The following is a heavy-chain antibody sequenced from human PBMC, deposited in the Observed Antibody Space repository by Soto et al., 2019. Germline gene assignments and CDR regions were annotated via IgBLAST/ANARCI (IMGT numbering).Heavy chain of an antibody. CDR2: IIPIFGTA. Sequence: GASVKVSCKASGGTFSSYAISWVRQAPGQGLEWMGGIIPIFGTANYAQKFQGRVTITADESTSTAYMELSSLRSEDTAVYYCARDWRIGYCSSTSDPGDVWFDAWGQGTLVAVSS. V-gene: IGHV1-69*13. J-gene: IGHJ5*02. CDR3: ARDWRIGYCSSTSDPGDVWFDA. D-gene: IGHD2-2*01. CDR1: GGTFSSYA.